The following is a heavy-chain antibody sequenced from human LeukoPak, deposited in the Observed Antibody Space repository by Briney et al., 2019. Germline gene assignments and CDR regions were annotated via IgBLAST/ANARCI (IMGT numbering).Heavy chain of an antibody. Sequence: TGGSLRLSCAASGFIFSSYWMHWVRHAPGKGLAWVSRINTDGSSTSYADSVKGRFTISRDNAKNSLYLQMNSLRAEDTAVYYCARDGGSAWFLDYWGQGTLVTVSS. D-gene: IGHD6-19*01. CDR1: GFIFSSYW. V-gene: IGHV3-74*01. J-gene: IGHJ4*02. CDR2: INTDGSST. CDR3: ARDGGSAWFLDY.